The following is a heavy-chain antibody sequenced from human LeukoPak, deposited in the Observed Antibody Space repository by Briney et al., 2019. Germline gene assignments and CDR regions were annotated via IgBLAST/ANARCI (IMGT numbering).Heavy chain of an antibody. J-gene: IGHJ4*02. CDR2: ISKDGSKK. CDR1: GATLSNHG. Sequence: PGRSLRLSCAVSGATLSNHGMHWVRQAAGKGLEWVAFISKDGSKKYYGGSVTGRFITSRDNSRNTVYLQMDSLRPEDTAVYYCAKDKGWSRVIDYWGQGTLATVAS. V-gene: IGHV3-30*18. CDR3: AKDKGWSRVIDY. D-gene: IGHD2-15*01.